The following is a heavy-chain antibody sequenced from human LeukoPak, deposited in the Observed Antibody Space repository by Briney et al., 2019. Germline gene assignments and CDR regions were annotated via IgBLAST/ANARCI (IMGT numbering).Heavy chain of an antibody. D-gene: IGHD6-6*01. Sequence: PSETLSLTCTVSGGSISSSRKYWGWIRQPPGKGLEWIGSIYYSGSTYYNPSLKSRVTISVDTSKNQFSLKLSSVTAADTAAYYCARRVGSSSEFDYWGQGTLVTVSS. CDR3: ARRVGSSSEFDY. CDR1: GGSISSSRKY. CDR2: IYYSGST. J-gene: IGHJ4*02. V-gene: IGHV4-39*01.